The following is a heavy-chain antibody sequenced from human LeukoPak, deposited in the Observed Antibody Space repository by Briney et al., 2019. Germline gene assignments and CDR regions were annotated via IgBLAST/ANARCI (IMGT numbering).Heavy chain of an antibody. CDR3: AREGAGGDGYNYFDY. D-gene: IGHD5-24*01. Sequence: SVKVSCKASGGTFSSYAISWVRQAPGQGLEWMGGIIPIFGTANYAQKFQGRVTNTADKSTSTAYMELSSLRSEDTAVYYCAREGAGGDGYNYFDYWGQGTLVTVSS. V-gene: IGHV1-69*06. CDR1: GGTFSSYA. J-gene: IGHJ4*02. CDR2: IIPIFGTA.